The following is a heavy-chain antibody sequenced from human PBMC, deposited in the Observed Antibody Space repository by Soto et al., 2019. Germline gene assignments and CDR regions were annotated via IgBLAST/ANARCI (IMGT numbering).Heavy chain of an antibody. Sequence: ASVKVSCKASGYTFTSYAMHWVRQAPGQRLEWMGWINAGNGNTKYSQKFQGRVTITRDTSASTAYMELSSLRSEDTGVYYCARDDSGIAVAGLFDYWGQGTLVTVSS. CDR2: INAGNGNT. D-gene: IGHD6-19*01. CDR1: GYTFTSYA. CDR3: ARDDSGIAVAGLFDY. V-gene: IGHV1-3*01. J-gene: IGHJ4*02.